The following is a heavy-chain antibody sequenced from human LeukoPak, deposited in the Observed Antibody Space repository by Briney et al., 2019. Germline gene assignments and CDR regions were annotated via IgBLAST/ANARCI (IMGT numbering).Heavy chain of an antibody. D-gene: IGHD1-1*01. CDR1: GGTFSSYA. CDR2: IIPIFGTA. V-gene: IGHV1-69*13. Sequence: SVKVSCKASGGTFSSYAISWVRQAPGQGLEWMGGIIPIFGTANYAQKFQGRVTITADESTSTAYMELSSLRSEDTAVYYCARSRWGVQQSDYWGQGTLVTVSS. J-gene: IGHJ4*02. CDR3: ARSRWGVQQSDY.